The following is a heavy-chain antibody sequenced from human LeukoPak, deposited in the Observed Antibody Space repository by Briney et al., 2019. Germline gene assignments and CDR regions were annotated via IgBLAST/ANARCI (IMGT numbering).Heavy chain of an antibody. D-gene: IGHD5-18*01. CDR1: GGSFSGYY. V-gene: IGHV4-34*01. Sequence: SETLSLTCAVYGGSFSGYYWSWIRQPPGKGLEWIGEINHSGSTNYNPSLKSRVTISVDTSKNQFSLKLSPVTAADTAVYYCARGVQLDYWGQGTLVTVSS. CDR3: ARGVQLDY. CDR2: INHSGST. J-gene: IGHJ4*02.